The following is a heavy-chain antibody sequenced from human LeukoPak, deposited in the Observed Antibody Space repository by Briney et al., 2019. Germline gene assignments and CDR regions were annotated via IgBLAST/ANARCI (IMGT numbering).Heavy chain of an antibody. J-gene: IGHJ6*04. V-gene: IGHV3-48*03. D-gene: IGHD4-17*01. CDR2: ISSSGSTT. Sequence: GGSLRLSCAASGFTFSSYEMNWVRQAPGKGLEWVSYISSSGSTTYYADSVKGRFTISRDNAKNSLYLQMNSLRADDTAVYYCAGHDYGDSYYYYGMDVWGKGTTVTVSS. CDR1: GFTFSSYE. CDR3: AGHDYGDSYYYYGMDV.